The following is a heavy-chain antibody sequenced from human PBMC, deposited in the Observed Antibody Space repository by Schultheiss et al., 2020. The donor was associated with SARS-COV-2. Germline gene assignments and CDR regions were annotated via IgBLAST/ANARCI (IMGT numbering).Heavy chain of an antibody. CDR2: INHSGST. CDR3: ARGNGYCSSTSCYRFYYYYYYMDV. Sequence: SETLSLTCTVSGGSISSSSYYWGWIRQPPGKGLEWIGEINHSGSTNYNPSLKSRVTISVDTSKNQFSLKLSSVTAADTAVYYCARGNGYCSSTSCYRFYYYYYYMDVWGKGTTVTVSS. J-gene: IGHJ6*03. V-gene: IGHV4-39*01. CDR1: GGSISSSSYY. D-gene: IGHD2-2*02.